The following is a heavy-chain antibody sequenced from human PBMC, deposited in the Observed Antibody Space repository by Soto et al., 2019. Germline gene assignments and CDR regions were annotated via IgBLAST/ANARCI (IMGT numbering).Heavy chain of an antibody. CDR2: IDPSDSYT. J-gene: IGHJ6*02. CDR3: ARLGRNSVPLGYYYGMDV. V-gene: IGHV5-10-1*01. CDR1: GYSFTSYW. D-gene: IGHD4-4*01. Sequence: PGESLKISCKGSGYSFTSYWISWVPQMPGKGLEWMGRIDPSDSYTNYSPSFQGHVTISADKSISTAYLQWSSLKASDTAMYYCARLGRNSVPLGYYYGMDVWGQGATVTVSS.